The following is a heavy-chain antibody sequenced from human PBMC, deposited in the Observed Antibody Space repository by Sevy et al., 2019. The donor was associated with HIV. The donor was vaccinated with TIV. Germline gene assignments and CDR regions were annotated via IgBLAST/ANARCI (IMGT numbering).Heavy chain of an antibody. CDR3: ARPHWYWSSTSCYTGDNWFDP. CDR2: IYPGDSDT. J-gene: IGHJ5*02. Sequence: GESLKISCKGSGYSFTSYWIGWVRQMPGKGLEWMGIIYPGDSDTRYSPSFQGQVTISADKSISTAYLQWSSLKASDTAMYYCARPHWYWSSTSCYTGDNWFDPGGQGTLVTVSS. V-gene: IGHV5-51*01. CDR1: GYSFTSYW. D-gene: IGHD2-2*02.